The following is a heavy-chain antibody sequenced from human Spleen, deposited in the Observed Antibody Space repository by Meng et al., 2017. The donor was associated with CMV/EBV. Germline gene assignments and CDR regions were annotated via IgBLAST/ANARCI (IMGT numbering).Heavy chain of an antibody. V-gene: IGHV1-2*02. CDR1: GYTFTDFY. Sequence: ASVKVSCKASGYTFTDFYIHWVRQAPGQGLEWMGWINPNSGGSRYVQKFQGRITMTSDTSISTAYMELSRLKSDDTAVYYCARVKRYCTGGSCSSTGYYGMDVWGQGTTVTVSS. CDR2: INPNSGGS. J-gene: IGHJ6*02. CDR3: ARVKRYCTGGSCSSTGYYGMDV. D-gene: IGHD2-15*01.